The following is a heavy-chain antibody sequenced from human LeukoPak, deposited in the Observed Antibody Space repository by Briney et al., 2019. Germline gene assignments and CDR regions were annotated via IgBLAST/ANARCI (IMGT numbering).Heavy chain of an antibody. V-gene: IGHV4-4*07. CDR1: GGSMNRFY. J-gene: IGHJ4*02. D-gene: IGHD6-19*01. Sequence: SETLSLTCTVSGGSMNRFYWAWIRQPAGRGLEWIGRIHSGGTTNYNPSLKSRVTMSVDTSKNQFSLKLSSVTAADTAVYYCASLRRAGGWYFDYWGQGTLVTVSS. CDR2: IHSGGTT. CDR3: ASLRRAGGWYFDY.